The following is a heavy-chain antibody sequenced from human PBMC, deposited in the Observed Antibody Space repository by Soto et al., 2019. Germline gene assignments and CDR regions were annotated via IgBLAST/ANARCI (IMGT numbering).Heavy chain of an antibody. V-gene: IGHV5-51*01. D-gene: IGHD5-18*01. Sequence: GESLKISCKGSGYSFTSYWIGWVRQMPGKGLEWMGIIYPGDSDTRYSPSFQGQVTISADKSISTAYLQWSSLKASDTAMYYCARVTDVYPYSYGYVDDWGQGTLVTVSS. CDR1: GYSFTSYW. J-gene: IGHJ4*02. CDR2: IYPGDSDT. CDR3: ARVTDVYPYSYGYVDD.